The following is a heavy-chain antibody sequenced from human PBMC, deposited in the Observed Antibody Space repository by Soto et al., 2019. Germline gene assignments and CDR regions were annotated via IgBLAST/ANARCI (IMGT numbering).Heavy chain of an antibody. V-gene: IGHV1-18*01. D-gene: IGHD1-7*01. CDR2: NT. CDR3: ARGGPQIYGGSWNYYFDY. J-gene: IGHJ4*02. CDR1: GYTFANYG. Sequence: QVQLVQSGAEVKEPGASVKISCKTSGYTFANYGVTWVRQAPGQGLEWVGCNTDYAQKFQGTVTMPRDTSTSTAYLELRSLKSDDTAVYYCARGGPQIYGGSWNYYFDYWGQGTLVTVSS.